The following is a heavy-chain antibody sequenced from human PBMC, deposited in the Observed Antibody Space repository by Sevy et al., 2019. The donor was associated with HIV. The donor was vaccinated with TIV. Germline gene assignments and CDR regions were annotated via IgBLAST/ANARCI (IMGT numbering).Heavy chain of an antibody. Sequence: GGSLRLSCAASGFSVSSNYMSWVRQAPGKGPEWVSVIHSGGRISYADSVQGRFTISRDNSKNTLYLQMNSLRAEDTAVYYCAREDIVLGEDNYYGMDVWGPGTTVTVSS. D-gene: IGHD2-15*01. J-gene: IGHJ6*02. CDR2: IHSGGRI. CDR1: GFSVSSNY. V-gene: IGHV3-53*01. CDR3: AREDIVLGEDNYYGMDV.